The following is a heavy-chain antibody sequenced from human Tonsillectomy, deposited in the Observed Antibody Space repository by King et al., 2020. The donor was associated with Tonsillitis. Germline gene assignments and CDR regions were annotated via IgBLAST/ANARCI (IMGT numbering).Heavy chain of an antibody. CDR2: VDAGNGNT. V-gene: IGHV1-3*01. CDR3: AGTYYYGSGSPHYYYYMDV. J-gene: IGHJ6*03. D-gene: IGHD3-10*01. CDR1: GYSFTSYP. Sequence: VQLVQSGAEVKKPGASVKVSCKASGYSFTSYPMHWVRQAPGQRLEWMGWVDAGNGNTKYSQKFQGRVTITRDTSASTAYMELSSLRSEDTAVYYCAGTYYYGSGSPHYYYYMDVWGKGTTVTVSS.